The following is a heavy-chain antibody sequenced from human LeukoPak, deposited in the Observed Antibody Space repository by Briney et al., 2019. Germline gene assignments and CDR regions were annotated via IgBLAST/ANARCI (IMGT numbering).Heavy chain of an antibody. J-gene: IGHJ3*02. CDR3: ARGRYCSSTSCLDAFDI. V-gene: IGHV1-8*01. Sequence: ASVKVSCKASGYTFTSYDINWVRQATGQGLEWMGWMNPNSGNTGYAQKFQGRVTMTSNTSISTAYMELSSVTAADTAVYYCARGRYCSSTSCLDAFDIWGQGTMVTVSS. CDR2: MNPNSGNT. CDR1: GYTFTSYD. D-gene: IGHD2-2*01.